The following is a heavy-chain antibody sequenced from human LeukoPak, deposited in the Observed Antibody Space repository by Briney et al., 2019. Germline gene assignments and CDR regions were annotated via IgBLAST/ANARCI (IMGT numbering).Heavy chain of an antibody. CDR3: ARDVPYTMVRGVIPGDY. Sequence: GGSLRLSCAASGFTFSSYWMSWVRQAPGKGLEWVANIKQDGSEKYYVDSVKGRFTISRDNAKNSLYLQMNSLRAEDTAVYYCARDVPYTMVRGVIPGDYWGQGTLVTVSS. V-gene: IGHV3-7*01. CDR2: IKQDGSEK. CDR1: GFTFSSYW. D-gene: IGHD3-10*01. J-gene: IGHJ4*02.